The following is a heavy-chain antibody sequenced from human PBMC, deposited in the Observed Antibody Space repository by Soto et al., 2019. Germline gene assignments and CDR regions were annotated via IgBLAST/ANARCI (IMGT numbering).Heavy chain of an antibody. V-gene: IGHV3-64*02. Sequence: LRLSCAASGFTFSSYPMHWVRQAPGKGLEHVSSTSGDGRIMYYLDSVKGRFTISRDNSKNTLYLQMGSLRTEDMAVYYCARGRAAYYFDYWGQGALVTVSS. CDR1: GFTFSSYP. CDR3: ARGRAAYYFDY. D-gene: IGHD6-25*01. J-gene: IGHJ4*02. CDR2: TSGDGRIM.